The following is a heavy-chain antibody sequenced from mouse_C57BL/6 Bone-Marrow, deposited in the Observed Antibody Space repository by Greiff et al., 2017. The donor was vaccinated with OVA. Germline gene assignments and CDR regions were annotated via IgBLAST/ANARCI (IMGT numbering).Heavy chain of an antibody. CDR3: AGGVTTRGLDY. Sequence: EVKLVESGGGLVKPGGSLKLSCAASGFTFSDYGMHWVRQAPEQGLEWVAYISRGSSTIYYADTVKGRFTIARDNAKNTLFLQMTSLRSEDTSMYYSAGGVTTRGLDYWGQGTTRTVSS. V-gene: IGHV5-17*01. CDR1: GFTFSDYG. D-gene: IGHD2-2*01. J-gene: IGHJ2*01. CDR2: ISRGSSTI.